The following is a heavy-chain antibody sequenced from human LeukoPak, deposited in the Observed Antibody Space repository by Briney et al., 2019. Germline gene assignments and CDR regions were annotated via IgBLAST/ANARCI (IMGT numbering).Heavy chain of an antibody. CDR3: ASDSSYYGMDV. CDR2: IYYSGST. Sequence: PSETLSLTCTVSGGSISSYYWSWIRQPPGKGLEWVGYIYYSGSTNYNPSLKSRVTISVDTSKNQFSLKLSSVTAADTAVYYCASDSSYYGMDVWGQGTTVTVSS. J-gene: IGHJ6*02. V-gene: IGHV4-59*01. CDR1: GGSISSYY.